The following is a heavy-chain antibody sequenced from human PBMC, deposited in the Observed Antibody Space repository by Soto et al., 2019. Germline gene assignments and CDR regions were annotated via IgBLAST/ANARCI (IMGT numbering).Heavy chain of an antibody. CDR3: ARIHHMAVAGTLIDY. D-gene: IGHD6-19*01. J-gene: IGHJ4*02. CDR2: IFSNDEK. CDR1: GFSLSNARMG. Sequence: QVTLKESGPVLVNPTETLTLTCTVSGFSLSNARMGVSWIRQPPGKALEWLAHIFSNDEKSYSTSLKSRLTISKDTSKSQVVLTMTNMDPVDTATYYCARIHHMAVAGTLIDYWGQGTLVTVSS. V-gene: IGHV2-26*01.